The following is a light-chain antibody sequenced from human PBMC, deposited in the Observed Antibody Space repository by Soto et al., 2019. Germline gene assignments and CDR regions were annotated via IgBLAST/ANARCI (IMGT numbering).Light chain of an antibody. Sequence: QSVLTQPPSVSGAPGRRVTISCTGSSSNIGAGYDVHWYQHLPGTAPKVLIYRNRHRPSGVPDRFSGSKSGTSASLAITGLQADDEADYYCQSYDISLSGVLFGGGTKLTVL. J-gene: IGLJ2*01. CDR2: RNR. CDR3: QSYDISLSGVL. CDR1: SSNIGAGYD. V-gene: IGLV1-40*01.